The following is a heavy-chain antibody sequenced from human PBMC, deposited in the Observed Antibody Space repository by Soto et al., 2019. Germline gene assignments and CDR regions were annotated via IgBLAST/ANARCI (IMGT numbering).Heavy chain of an antibody. Sequence: ASVKVSCKASGYTFTGYYMHWVRQATGQGLEWMGWINPNSGGTNYAQKFQGWVTMTRDTSISTAYMELSRLRSDDTAVYYCARVMADPWGDAFDIWGQGTMVTVSS. CDR3: ARVMADPWGDAFDI. CDR2: INPNSGGT. J-gene: IGHJ3*02. D-gene: IGHD3-16*01. CDR1: GYTFTGYY. V-gene: IGHV1-2*04.